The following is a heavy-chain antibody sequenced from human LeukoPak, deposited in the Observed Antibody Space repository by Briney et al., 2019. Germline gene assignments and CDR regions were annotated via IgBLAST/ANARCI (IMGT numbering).Heavy chain of an antibody. V-gene: IGHV1-46*01. CDR3: ARDSPEYYYDSSDGY. CDR2: INPSSDST. CDR1: GGTFSSYA. Sequence: ASVKVSCKASGGTFSSYAVSWVRQAPGQGLEWMGIINPSSDSTSYAQKFQRRVTMTKDTSTSTVYMELSSLRSEDTAVYYCARDSPEYYYDSSDGYWGQGTLVTVSS. J-gene: IGHJ4*02. D-gene: IGHD3-22*01.